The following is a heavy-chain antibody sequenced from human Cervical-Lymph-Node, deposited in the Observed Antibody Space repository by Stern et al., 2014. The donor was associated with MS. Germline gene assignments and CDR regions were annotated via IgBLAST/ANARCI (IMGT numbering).Heavy chain of an antibody. V-gene: IGHV2-5*02. Sequence: QVTLKESGPTLVKPTQTLTLTCTFSGFSLSTSGVGVGWIRHPPGKALEWLALMYWDDDKRYSPSLKSRLTITKDTSKNQVVLTMTNMDPVDTATYYCAHGLEIRLWAAYWGQGTLVTVSS. CDR2: MYWDDDK. J-gene: IGHJ4*02. CDR3: AHGLEIRLWAAY. D-gene: IGHD5-18*01. CDR1: GFSLSTSGVG.